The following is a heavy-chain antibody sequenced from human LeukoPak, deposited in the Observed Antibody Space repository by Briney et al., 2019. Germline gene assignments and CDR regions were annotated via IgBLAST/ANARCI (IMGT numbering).Heavy chain of an antibody. CDR2: ITSSGYTI. V-gene: IGHV3-11*01. Sequence: GGSLRLSCAASGFTFGDCYMSWIRQAPGKGLEWVSYITSSGYTIYYADSVKGRFTISRDNAKNSLYLQMNSLRAEDTAVYYCARGIQEYDYWGQGTLVTVSS. J-gene: IGHJ4*02. CDR3: ARGIQEYDY. CDR1: GFTFGDCY. D-gene: IGHD6-13*01.